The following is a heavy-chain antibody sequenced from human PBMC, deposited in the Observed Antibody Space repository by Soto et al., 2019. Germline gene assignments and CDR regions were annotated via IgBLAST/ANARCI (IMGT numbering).Heavy chain of an antibody. V-gene: IGHV6-1*01. CDR1: GDSVSSNSAA. J-gene: IGHJ6*02. Sequence: SQTLSLTCAISGDSVSSNSAAWNWIRQSPSRGLEWLGRTYYRSKWYNDYAVSVKSRITINPDTSKNQFSLQLNSVTPEDTAVYYCARDRNVDYYGSGSIDRYYYYGMDVWGQGTTVTVSS. D-gene: IGHD3-10*01. CDR2: TYYRSKWYN. CDR3: ARDRNVDYYGSGSIDRYYYYGMDV.